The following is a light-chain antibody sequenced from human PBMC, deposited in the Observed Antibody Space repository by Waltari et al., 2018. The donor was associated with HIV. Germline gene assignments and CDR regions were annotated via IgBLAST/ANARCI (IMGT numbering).Light chain of an antibody. Sequence: QTVVTQESSLSVSPGGTVTLTCGLSSGPVSGRSPPRRYQQTPGQAPRTLIYNTNTRSSGVPDRFSGSILGNKAALTISGAQADDECDYHCVLYVGSGIWVFGGGTKLTVL. V-gene: IGLV8-61*01. CDR2: NTN. CDR1: SGPVSGRSP. CDR3: VLYVGSGIWV. J-gene: IGLJ3*02.